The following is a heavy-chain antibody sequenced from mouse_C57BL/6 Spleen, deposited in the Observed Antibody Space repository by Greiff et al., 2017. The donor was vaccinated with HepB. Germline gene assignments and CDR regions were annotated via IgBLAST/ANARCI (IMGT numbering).Heavy chain of an antibody. D-gene: IGHD1-1*01. CDR3: ARKGGSRRYFDY. V-gene: IGHV1-50*01. Sequence: QVQLQQPGAELVKPGASVKLSCKASGYTFTSYWMQWVKQRPGQGLEWIGEIDPSDSYTNYNQKFKGKATLTVDTSSSTAYMQLSSLTSEDSAVYYCARKGGSRRYFDYWGQGTTLTVSS. CDR1: GYTFTSYW. J-gene: IGHJ2*01. CDR2: IDPSDSYT.